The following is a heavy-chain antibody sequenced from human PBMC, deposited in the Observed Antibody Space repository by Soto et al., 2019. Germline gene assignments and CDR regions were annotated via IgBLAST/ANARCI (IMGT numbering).Heavy chain of an antibody. CDR3: ASLPWANYYYYGMDV. Sequence: ASVKVSCKASGYTFTSYDINWVRQAAGQGLEWMGWMNPNSGNTGYAQKFQGRVTMTRNTSISTAYMELSSLRSEDTAVYYCASLPWANYYYYGMDVWGQGTTVTVSS. D-gene: IGHD7-27*01. J-gene: IGHJ6*02. V-gene: IGHV1-8*01. CDR1: GYTFTSYD. CDR2: MNPNSGNT.